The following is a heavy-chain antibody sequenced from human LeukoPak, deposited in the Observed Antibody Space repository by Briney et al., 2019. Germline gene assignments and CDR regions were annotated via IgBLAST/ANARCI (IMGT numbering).Heavy chain of an antibody. D-gene: IGHD3-9*01. CDR3: ARRTGIRYFESNWFDP. V-gene: IGHV4-34*01. CDR1: GGSFSGYY. CDR2: INHSGST. Sequence: PSETLSLTCAVYGGSFSGYYWSWIRQPPGKGLERIGEINHSGSTNYNPSLKSRVTISVDTSKNQFSLKLSSVTAADTAVYYCARRTGIRYFESNWFDPWGQGTLVTVSS. J-gene: IGHJ5*02.